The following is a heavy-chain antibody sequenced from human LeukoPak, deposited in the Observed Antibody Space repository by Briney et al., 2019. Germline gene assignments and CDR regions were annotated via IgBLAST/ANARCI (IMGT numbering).Heavy chain of an antibody. CDR1: GYSFTDYW. J-gene: IGHJ3*02. CDR3: ARLLYYYDSSGLPRAFDI. D-gene: IGHD3-22*01. CDR2: IYPDDSDA. V-gene: IGHV5-51*01. Sequence: GESLKISCKASGYSFTDYWIGWVRQMPGKGLEWMGIIYPDDSDATYSPSFQGRVTISVDKSINSAYLQWNSLKASDIAMYYCARLLYYYDSSGLPRAFDIWGQGTMVTVSS.